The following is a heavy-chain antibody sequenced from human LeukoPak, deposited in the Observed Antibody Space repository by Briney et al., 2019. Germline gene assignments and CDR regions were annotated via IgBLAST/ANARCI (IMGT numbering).Heavy chain of an antibody. J-gene: IGHJ4*02. D-gene: IGHD2-21*01. CDR2: INTNTGNP. CDR1: GYTFTTYC. CDR3: ARAPYDVEPTIPDF. V-gene: IGHV7-4-1*02. Sequence: GASVKVSCKASGYTFTTYCIHWVRQAPGQGPEWMGWINTNTGNPAYAQDFTGRFVFSLDTSVTTAYLQVSSLRPEDTAVYYCARAPYDVEPTIPDFWGQGTLVTVSS.